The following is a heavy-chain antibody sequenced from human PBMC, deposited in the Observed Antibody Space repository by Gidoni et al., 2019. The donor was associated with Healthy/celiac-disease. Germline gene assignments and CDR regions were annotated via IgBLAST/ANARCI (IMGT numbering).Heavy chain of an antibody. CDR1: GYTFTSYY. Sequence: QVRLVQSGAEVKKPGASVKVSCKASGYTFTSYYMHWVRQAPGQGLEWMGIINPSGGSTSYAQKFQGRVTMTRDTSTSTVYMELSSLRSEDTAVYYCARELPGTGSLVGQYGMDVWGQGTTVTVSS. D-gene: IGHD3-9*01. V-gene: IGHV1-46*01. CDR3: ARELPGTGSLVGQYGMDV. CDR2: INPSGGST. J-gene: IGHJ6*02.